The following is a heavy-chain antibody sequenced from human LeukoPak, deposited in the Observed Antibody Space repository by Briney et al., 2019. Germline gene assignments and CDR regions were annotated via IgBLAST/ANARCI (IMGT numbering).Heavy chain of an antibody. D-gene: IGHD2-15*01. CDR3: ARGATRATRHFDL. CDR1: GFTFSSYS. CDR2: IGGPGAPT. J-gene: IGHJ2*01. V-gene: IGHV3-23*01. Sequence: GGSLRLSCVASGFTFSSYSLTWVRQTPEKGLAWVSIIGGPGAPTFYADSVEGRFTISRVNSKNTVYLQMNSLRAEDTALYFCARGATRATRHFDLWGRGTLVTVSS.